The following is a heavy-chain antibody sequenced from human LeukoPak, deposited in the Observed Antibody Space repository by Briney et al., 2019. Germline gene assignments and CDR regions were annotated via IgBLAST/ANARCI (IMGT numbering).Heavy chain of an antibody. CDR2: IYYSGST. J-gene: IGHJ4*02. Sequence: TSETLSLTCTVSGGSISSYYWSWIRQPPGKGLEWIGYIYYSGSTNYNPSLKSRVTISVDTSKNQFSLKLSSVTAADTAVYYCARQGYGLTYFDYWGQGTLVTVSS. CDR3: ARQGYGLTYFDY. V-gene: IGHV4-59*08. D-gene: IGHD5-18*01. CDR1: GGSISSYY.